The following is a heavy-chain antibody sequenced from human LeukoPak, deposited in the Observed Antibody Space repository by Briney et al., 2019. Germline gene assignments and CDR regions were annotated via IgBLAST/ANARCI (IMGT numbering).Heavy chain of an antibody. V-gene: IGHV3-64*01. CDR1: GFTFSSYA. CDR3: ARGKLHPPGAFDI. D-gene: IGHD1-7*01. CDR2: ISSNGGSA. J-gene: IGHJ3*02. Sequence: PGGSLRLSCAASGFTFSSYAMHWVRQAPGKGLEYVSAISSNGGSAYYANSVKGRFTISRDNSKNTLYLQMGSLRAEDMAVYYCARGKLHPPGAFDIWGQGTMVTVSS.